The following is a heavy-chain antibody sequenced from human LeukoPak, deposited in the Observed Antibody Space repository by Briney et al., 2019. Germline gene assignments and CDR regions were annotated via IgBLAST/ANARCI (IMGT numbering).Heavy chain of an antibody. CDR2: ISGSSSYI. V-gene: IGHV3-21*01. CDR3: ARDHPLAARPSYYMDV. Sequence: VGSLRLSCAASGFTFISYSMNWVRQAPGKGLEWVSSISGSSSYIYYADSVKGRFTISRDNAKNSLYLQMNSLRAEDTAVYYCARDHPLAARPSYYMDVWGKGTTVTVSS. CDR1: GFTFISYS. J-gene: IGHJ6*03. D-gene: IGHD6-6*01.